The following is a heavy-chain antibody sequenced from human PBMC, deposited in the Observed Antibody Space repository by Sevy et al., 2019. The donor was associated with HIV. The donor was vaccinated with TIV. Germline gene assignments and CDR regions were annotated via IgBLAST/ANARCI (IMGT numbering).Heavy chain of an antibody. Sequence: GGSLRLSCAASGFIFSTYGIHWVRQAPGKGLEWVAVISFDGSDKYYADSVRGRFTISRDNSKNTRYLQMNSLRVEDTAIYYCAKMQGGSYYYYGMDVRGQGTTVTVSS. CDR1: GFIFSTYG. D-gene: IGHD1-26*01. CDR2: ISFDGSDK. J-gene: IGHJ6*02. V-gene: IGHV3-30*18. CDR3: AKMQGGSYYYYGMDV.